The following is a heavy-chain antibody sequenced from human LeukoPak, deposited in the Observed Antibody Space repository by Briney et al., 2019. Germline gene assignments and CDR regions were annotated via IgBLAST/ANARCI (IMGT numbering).Heavy chain of an antibody. V-gene: IGHV3-48*01. D-gene: IGHD3-3*01. J-gene: IGHJ6*03. CDR1: GFIFDSYN. Sequence: PGGSLRLSCPASGFIFDSYNMHWVRPAGGRGLALVSHSSSSGNTIYYIGAVSGRFTISRDYTKRSLYLQMNNVRADNTAVYYCARRRTLFGVAVSYYMDVWGRGTTVTVSS. CDR2: SSSSGNTI. CDR3: ARRRTLFGVAVSYYMDV.